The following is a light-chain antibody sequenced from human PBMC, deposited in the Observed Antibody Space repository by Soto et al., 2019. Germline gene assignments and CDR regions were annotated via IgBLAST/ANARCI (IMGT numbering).Light chain of an antibody. CDR2: SAS. J-gene: IGKJ4*01. V-gene: IGKV3-15*01. CDR1: KTVSTN. Sequence: VWTQLPATLPVPQGEKVTPSFRAIKTVSTNLAWNQQKPGQAPRLLIYSASTGATGIPARFAGSGSGAEFTLTISSLQSEDFAVYYCQQYNKWPLTFGGGTKVEIK. CDR3: QQYNKWPLT.